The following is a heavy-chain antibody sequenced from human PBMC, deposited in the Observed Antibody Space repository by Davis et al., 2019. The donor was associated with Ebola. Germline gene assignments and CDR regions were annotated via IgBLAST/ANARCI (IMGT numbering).Heavy chain of an antibody. D-gene: IGHD6-19*01. Sequence: MPGGSLRLSCTVSGGSISSRTYYWGWIRQPPGKGLEWIGSIYYSGSTYYNPSLKSRVTISVDTSKNQFSLKLSSVTAADTAVYYCARRLAVAGADWYFDLWGRGTLVTVSS. J-gene: IGHJ2*01. V-gene: IGHV4-39*01. CDR3: ARRLAVAGADWYFDL. CDR1: GGSISSRTYY. CDR2: IYYSGST.